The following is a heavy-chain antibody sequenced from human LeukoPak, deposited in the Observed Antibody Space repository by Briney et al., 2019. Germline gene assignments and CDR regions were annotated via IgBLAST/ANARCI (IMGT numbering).Heavy chain of an antibody. CDR2: IYTSGST. CDR3: AKSTGYGLIDI. V-gene: IGHV4-4*07. Sequence: KPSETLSLTCTVSGGSISSYYWSWIRQPAGKGLEWIGRIYTSGSTNYNPALTTVVTMSVDTSTNQFSLKLNSVTAADTAVYYCAKSTGYGLIDIWGQGTMVTVSS. D-gene: IGHD3-9*01. CDR1: GGSISSYY. J-gene: IGHJ3*02.